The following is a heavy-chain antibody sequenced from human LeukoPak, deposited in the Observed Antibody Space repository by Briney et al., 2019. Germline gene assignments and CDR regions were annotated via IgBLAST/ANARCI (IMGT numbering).Heavy chain of an antibody. Sequence: SETLSLTCTVSGGSISSSSYYWGWIRQPPGKGLEWIGSIYYSGSTYYNPSLKSRVTISVDTSKNQFSLKLSSVTAADTAVYYCARDLWLRSSSWYYFDYWGQGTLVTVSS. CDR1: GGSISSSSYY. D-gene: IGHD6-13*01. CDR2: IYYSGST. J-gene: IGHJ4*02. CDR3: ARDLWLRSSSWYYFDY. V-gene: IGHV4-39*07.